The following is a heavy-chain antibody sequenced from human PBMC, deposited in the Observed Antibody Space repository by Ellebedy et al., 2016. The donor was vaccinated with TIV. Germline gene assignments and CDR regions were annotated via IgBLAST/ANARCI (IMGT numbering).Heavy chain of an antibody. D-gene: IGHD3-10*01. CDR2: IKQDGSEK. CDR1: GFSLSSYW. V-gene: IGHV3-7*01. Sequence: GESLKISCAASGFSLSSYWMHWVRQAPGKGLEWVANIKQDGSEKYYVDSVKGRFTISRDNAKNSLYLQMNSLRAEDTAVYSCGRAIGSGSCYWGQGTLVTVSS. CDR3: GRAIGSGSCY. J-gene: IGHJ4*02.